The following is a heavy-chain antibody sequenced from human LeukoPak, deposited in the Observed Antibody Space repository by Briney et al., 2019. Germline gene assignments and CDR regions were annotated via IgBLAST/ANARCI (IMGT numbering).Heavy chain of an antibody. D-gene: IGHD2-2*01. CDR1: GGSFSGYY. Sequence: SETLSLTCAVYGGSFSGYYWSWIRQPPGKGLEWIGEINHSGSTNYNPSLKSRVTISVDTSKSQFSLKLSSVTAADTAVYYCARAISTRFIVVVPASDAFDIWGQGTMVTVSS. V-gene: IGHV4-34*01. CDR3: ARAISTRFIVVVPASDAFDI. CDR2: INHSGST. J-gene: IGHJ3*02.